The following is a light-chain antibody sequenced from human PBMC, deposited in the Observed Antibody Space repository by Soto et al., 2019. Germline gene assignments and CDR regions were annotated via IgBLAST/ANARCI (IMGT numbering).Light chain of an antibody. CDR1: QSVNNNY. CDR2: GAS. Sequence: EIVLTQSPGTLSLSPGERATLSCRASQSVNNNYLAWYQQKPGQAPRLLIYGASSRATGVPDRFSGSGSGTDFSLTISRLEPEDFAVYYCQQCGSSWYTFGQGTKLEIK. J-gene: IGKJ2*01. V-gene: IGKV3-20*01. CDR3: QQCGSSWYT.